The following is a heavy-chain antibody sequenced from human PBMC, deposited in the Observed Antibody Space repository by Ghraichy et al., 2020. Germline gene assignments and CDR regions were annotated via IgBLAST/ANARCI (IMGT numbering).Heavy chain of an antibody. Sequence: GSLRLSCAVYGESFSGYYWSWIRQPPGKGLEWIGEISHSGSTNYNPSLKSRVTISGDRSKNQFSLKLSSVTAADTAVYYCARGQSGGSYFGWFDPWGQGTPVTVSS. CDR1: GESFSGYY. D-gene: IGHD1-26*01. CDR2: ISHSGST. CDR3: ARGQSGGSYFGWFDP. J-gene: IGHJ5*02. V-gene: IGHV4-34*01.